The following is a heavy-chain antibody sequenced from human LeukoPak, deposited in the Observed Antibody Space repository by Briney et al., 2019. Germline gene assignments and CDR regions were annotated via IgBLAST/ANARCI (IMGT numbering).Heavy chain of an antibody. V-gene: IGHV7-4-1*02. CDR2: ISTNTGNP. J-gene: IGHJ4*02. CDR3: ARGGGYGRKYYFDN. CDR1: GYTFNNYA. D-gene: IGHD5-18*01. Sequence: GASVKVSCKASGYTFNNYAMNWVRQAPGQGLEWMGWISTNTGNPTYAQGFTGRFVFSLDTSFSTAYLQISSLKAEDTAIYYCARGGGYGRKYYFDNWGQRTLVTVSS.